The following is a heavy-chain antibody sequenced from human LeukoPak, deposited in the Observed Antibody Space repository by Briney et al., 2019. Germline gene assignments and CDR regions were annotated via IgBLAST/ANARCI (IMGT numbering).Heavy chain of an antibody. V-gene: IGHV4-59*01. CDR3: ARGPARLVAYFDY. CDR1: GGSISSYY. Sequence: SETLSLTCTVSGGSISSYYWSWIRHPPGKGLERIGYIYYSGSTNYNPSLKSRVTISVDTSKNQFSLKLSSVTAADTAVYYCARGPARLVAYFDYWGQGTLVTVSS. CDR2: IYYSGST. D-gene: IGHD5-12*01. J-gene: IGHJ4*02.